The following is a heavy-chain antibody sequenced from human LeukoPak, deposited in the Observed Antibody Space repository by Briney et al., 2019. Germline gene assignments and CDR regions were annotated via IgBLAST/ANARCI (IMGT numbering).Heavy chain of an antibody. V-gene: IGHV1-2*02. CDR1: GYTFTGYY. CDR3: ARVRYGYYYGSGSHFDY. CDR2: INPNSGGT. D-gene: IGHD3-10*01. Sequence: GASVKVSCKASGYTFTGYYMHWVRQAPGQGLEWMGWINPNSGGTNYAQKFQGRVTMTRDTSISTAYMELSRLRSDDTAVYYCARVRYGYYYGSGSHFDYWGQGTLVTVSS. J-gene: IGHJ4*02.